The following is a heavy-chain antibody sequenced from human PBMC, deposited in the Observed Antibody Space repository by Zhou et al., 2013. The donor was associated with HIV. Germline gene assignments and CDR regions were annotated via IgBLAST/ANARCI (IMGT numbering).Heavy chain of an antibody. J-gene: IGHJ6*02. CDR2: IIPIFGTS. D-gene: IGHD2-2*01. V-gene: IGHV1-69*05. CDR1: GGTFSTYA. Sequence: QVQLVQSGAEVKKPGSSVKVSCKASGGTFSTYAISWVRLAPGQGLEWMGGIIPIFGTSNYAQKFQGRVTITTDESTSTAHMELTSLRSEDTAVYYCARDLLPTTSWTDSYYYGMDVWGQGTTVTVAS. CDR3: ARDLLPTTSWTDSYYYGMDV.